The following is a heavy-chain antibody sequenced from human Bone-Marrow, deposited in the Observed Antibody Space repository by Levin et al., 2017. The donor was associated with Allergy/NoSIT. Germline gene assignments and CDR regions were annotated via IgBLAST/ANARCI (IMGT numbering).Heavy chain of an antibody. CDR2: INEDGSAT. J-gene: IGHJ4*02. V-gene: IGHV3-7*01. CDR1: GFTFSSRW. D-gene: IGHD2-21*02. CDR3: SRYVTCFDY. Sequence: PGGSLRLSCAASGFTFSSRWMSWVRQAPGKGPEWVANINEDGSATHYVDSVVGRFTISRDNAKNSLSLQMNSLRVEDTAVYYCSRYVTCFDYWGQGTLVTVSP.